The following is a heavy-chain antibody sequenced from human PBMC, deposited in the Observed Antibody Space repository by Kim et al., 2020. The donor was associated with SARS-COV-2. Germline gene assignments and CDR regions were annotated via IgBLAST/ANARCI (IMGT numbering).Heavy chain of an antibody. J-gene: IGHJ4*02. CDR3: AKCESSGWTHLGCLGYFDY. CDR2: ISGSGGST. CDR1: GFTFSSYA. V-gene: IGHV3-23*01. D-gene: IGHD6-19*01. Sequence: GGSLRLSCAASGFTFSSYAMSWVRQAPGKGLEWVSAISGSGGSTYYADSVKGRFTISRDNSKNTLYLQMNSLRAEDTAVYYCAKCESSGWTHLGCLGYFDYWGQGTLVTVSS.